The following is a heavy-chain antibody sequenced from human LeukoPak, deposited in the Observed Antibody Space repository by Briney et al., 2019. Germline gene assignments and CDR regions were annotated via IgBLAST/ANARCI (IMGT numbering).Heavy chain of an antibody. V-gene: IGHV4-59*01. CDR2: IYYSGST. J-gene: IGHJ5*02. CDR1: GGSISSYY. CDR3: ARGPCSSTSCYTGFDP. D-gene: IGHD2-2*02. Sequence: SETLSLTCTVSGGSISSYYWSWIRQPPGKGLEWIGYIYYSGSTNYNPSLKSRVTISVDTSKNQFSLKLSSVTAADTAVYYCARGPCSSTSCYTGFDPWGREPWSPSPQ.